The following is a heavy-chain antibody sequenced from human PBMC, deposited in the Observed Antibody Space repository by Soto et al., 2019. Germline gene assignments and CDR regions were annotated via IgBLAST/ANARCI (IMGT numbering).Heavy chain of an antibody. CDR2: IWYDGSNK. CDR3: ATADSGWYLSY. V-gene: IGHV3-33*01. D-gene: IGHD6-19*01. J-gene: IGHJ4*02. Sequence: PGGSLRLSCAASGFTFSSYGMHWVRQAPGKGLEWVAVIWYDGSNKYYADSVKGRFTISRDNSKNTLYLQMNSLRAEDTAVYYCATADSGWYLSYWGQGTLVTVSP. CDR1: GFTFSSYG.